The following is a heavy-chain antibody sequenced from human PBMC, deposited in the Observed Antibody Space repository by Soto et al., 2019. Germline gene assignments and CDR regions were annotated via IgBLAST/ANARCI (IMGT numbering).Heavy chain of an antibody. Sequence: PSETLSLTCTVSGGSVSGYYWTWVRQPPGKGLERIGYVFYSGSTNYNPSLKSRVTISLDTSKNQFSLKLSSVTAADTAVYYCARQVAGTFVDYWGQGTLVTVSS. V-gene: IGHV4-59*08. CDR1: GGSVSGYY. J-gene: IGHJ4*02. CDR2: VFYSGST. CDR3: ARQVAGTFVDY. D-gene: IGHD6-19*01.